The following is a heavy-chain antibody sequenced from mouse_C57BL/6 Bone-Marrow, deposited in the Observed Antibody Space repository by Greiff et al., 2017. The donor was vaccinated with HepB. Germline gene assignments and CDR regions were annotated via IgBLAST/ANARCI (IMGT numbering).Heavy chain of an antibody. CDR1: GFSLTSYG. J-gene: IGHJ4*01. V-gene: IGHV2-3*01. CDR3: AKPGNYDAMDY. D-gene: IGHD2-1*01. Sequence: VKVVESGPGLVAPSQSLSITCTVSGFSLTSYGVSWVRQPPGKGLEWLGVIWGDGGTNYHSALISRLSISKDNSRSQVFLKLNSLQTDDTATYYCAKPGNYDAMDYWGQGTSVTVSS. CDR2: IWGDGGT.